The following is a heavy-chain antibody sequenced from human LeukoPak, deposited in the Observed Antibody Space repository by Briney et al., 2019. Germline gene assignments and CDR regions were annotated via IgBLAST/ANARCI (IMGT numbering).Heavy chain of an antibody. CDR3: AREWIRHDAFDI. J-gene: IGHJ3*02. V-gene: IGHV4-34*01. CDR2: INHSGST. Sequence: SETLSLTCAVYGGSFSGYYWSWIRQPPGKGLEWIGEINHSGSTNYNPSLKSRVTISVDTSKNQFSLKLSSVTAADTAVYYCAREWIRHDAFDIWGQGTMVTVSS. CDR1: GGSFSGYY. D-gene: IGHD5-18*01.